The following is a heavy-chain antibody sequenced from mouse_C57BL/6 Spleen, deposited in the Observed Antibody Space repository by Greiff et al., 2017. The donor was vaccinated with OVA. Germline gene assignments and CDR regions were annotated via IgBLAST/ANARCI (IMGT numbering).Heavy chain of an antibody. V-gene: IGHV3-6*01. CDR2: ISYDGSN. CDR1: GYSITSGYY. D-gene: IGHD2-3*01. J-gene: IGHJ1*03. Sequence: EVQRVESGPGLVKPSQSLSLTCSVTGYSITSGYYWNWIRQFPGNKLEWMGYISYDGSNNYNPSLKNRISITRDTSKNQFFLKLNSVTTEDTATYYCARFYDGYYGYFDVWGTGTTVTVSS. CDR3: ARFYDGYYGYFDV.